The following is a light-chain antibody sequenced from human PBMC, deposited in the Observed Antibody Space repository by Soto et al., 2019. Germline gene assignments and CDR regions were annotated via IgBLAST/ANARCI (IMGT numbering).Light chain of an antibody. J-gene: IGKJ5*01. CDR1: QSISRY. V-gene: IGKV3-15*01. Sequence: EIVLTQSPGTLSLSPVERTTLSCRASQSISRYLAWYQQKPGQGPRLLIYGASTRATGIPARFSGSGSGTEFTLTISSLQSEDFAVYYCQQYNNWPPITFGQGTRLEIK. CDR2: GAS. CDR3: QQYNNWPPIT.